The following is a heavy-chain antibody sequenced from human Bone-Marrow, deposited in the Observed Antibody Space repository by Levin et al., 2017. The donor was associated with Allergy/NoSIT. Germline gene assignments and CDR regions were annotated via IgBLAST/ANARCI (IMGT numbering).Heavy chain of an antibody. J-gene: IGHJ6*02. CDR1: GFIFRNYS. CDR3: ARTALSLGWTYHGMDV. Sequence: GGSLRLSCAVSGFIFRNYSMNWVRQSPGKGLEWVAYISSSSSAIYYADSVKGRFTISRDNAKNSLSLQMNGLRDEDTAVYYCARTALSLGWTYHGMDVWGPGTTVSVSS. CDR2: ISSSSSAI. D-gene: IGHD2-15*01. V-gene: IGHV3-48*02.